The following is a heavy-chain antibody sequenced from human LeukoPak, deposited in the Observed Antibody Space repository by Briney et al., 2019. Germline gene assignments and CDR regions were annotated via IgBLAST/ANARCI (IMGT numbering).Heavy chain of an antibody. CDR1: GFTFSSYW. CDR2: IRHDGSNK. D-gene: IGHD3-22*01. Sequence: GGSLRLSCAASGFTFSSYWMSWVRQAPGKGLEWVANIRHDGSNKYYVDSVEGRFTISRDNTRNSLYLHMSSLRVDDTAVYYCATSHDSSGNDWGQGTLVTVSS. V-gene: IGHV3-7*01. J-gene: IGHJ4*02. CDR3: ATSHDSSGND.